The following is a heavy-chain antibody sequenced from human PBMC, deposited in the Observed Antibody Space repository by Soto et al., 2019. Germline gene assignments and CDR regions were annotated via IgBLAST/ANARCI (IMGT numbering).Heavy chain of an antibody. Sequence: ASVKVSCKASGYTFTGCYMHCVRQAPGQGLEWMGWINPNSGGTNYAQKFQGRVTMTRDTSISTAYMELSRLRSDDTAVYYCARDRDCTNGVCYWYYYYGMDVWDQGTTVTVSS. CDR1: GYTFTGCY. V-gene: IGHV1-2*02. D-gene: IGHD2-8*01. CDR3: ARDRDCTNGVCYWYYYYGMDV. J-gene: IGHJ6*02. CDR2: INPNSGGT.